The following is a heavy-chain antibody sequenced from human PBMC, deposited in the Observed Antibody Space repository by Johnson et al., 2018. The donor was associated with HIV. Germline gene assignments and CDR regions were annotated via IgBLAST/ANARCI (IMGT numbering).Heavy chain of an antibody. CDR3: AKVRCGGDCLDAFDI. V-gene: IGHV3-23*04. CDR1: GFTFSSYA. CDR2: ISGSAGIT. Sequence: MLLVESGGGLVQPGGSLRLSCAASGFTFSSYAMSWVRQAPGKGLEWVSAISGSAGITYYADSVEGRFTLSRDNSRNTLYLQMNSLRTEDTAVYYCAKVRCGGDCLDAFDIWGQGTMVTVSS. J-gene: IGHJ3*02. D-gene: IGHD2-21*02.